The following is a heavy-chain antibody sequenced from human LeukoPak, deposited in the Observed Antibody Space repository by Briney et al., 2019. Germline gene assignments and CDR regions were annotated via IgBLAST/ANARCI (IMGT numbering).Heavy chain of an antibody. D-gene: IGHD3-9*01. Sequence: PGGSLRLSCAASGFTFSSYAMRWIRQAPGKGLEWVSAISGSGGSTYYADSVKGRFTISRDNSKNTLYLQMNSLRAEDTAVYYCARDVPHYDILTGYYLSYFDYWGQGTLVTVSS. CDR2: ISGSGGST. V-gene: IGHV3-23*01. J-gene: IGHJ4*02. CDR1: GFTFSSYA. CDR3: ARDVPHYDILTGYYLSYFDY.